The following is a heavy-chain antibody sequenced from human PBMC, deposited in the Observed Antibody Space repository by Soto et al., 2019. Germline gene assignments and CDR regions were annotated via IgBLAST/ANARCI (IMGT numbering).Heavy chain of an antibody. Sequence: SETLSLTCVVSGGSISSSNWWSWVRQPPGKGLEWIGEIYHTGTTNYDPSLRSRVTISVDKSKNQFSLRLTSVTAADTAIYYCARYYYGSGSYYDYWGPGTLVTVSS. CDR2: IYHTGTT. CDR1: GGSISSSNW. D-gene: IGHD3-10*01. J-gene: IGHJ4*02. V-gene: IGHV4-4*02. CDR3: ARYYYGSGSYYDY.